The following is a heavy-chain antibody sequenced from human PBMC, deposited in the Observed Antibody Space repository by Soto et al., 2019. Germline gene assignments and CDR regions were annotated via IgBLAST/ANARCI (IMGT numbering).Heavy chain of an antibody. CDR1: GFTFSNYG. CDR2: ISYDGSNK. V-gene: IGHV3-30*18. CDR3: AKDDY. Sequence: QVQLVESGGGVVQPGRSLRLSCAASGFTFSNYGMHWVRQAPGKGLEWVAVISYDGSNKYYRDSVKGRFTISRDNSKNTLYLQMNSLRAEDTAVYYCAKDDYGGQGTLVTVSS. J-gene: IGHJ4*02.